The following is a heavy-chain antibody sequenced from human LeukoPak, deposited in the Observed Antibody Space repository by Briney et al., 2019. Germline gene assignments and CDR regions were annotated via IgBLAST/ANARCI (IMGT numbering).Heavy chain of an antibody. CDR2: INPNSGGT. D-gene: IGHD5-12*01. CDR1: GYTFTGYY. Sequence: ASMKVSCKASGYTFTGYYMHWVRQAPGQGLEWMGWINPNSGGTNYAQKFQGRVTMTRDTSISTAYMELSRLRSDDTAVYYCARDSSAITWSLATSNRPDYWGQGILVTVSS. J-gene: IGHJ4*02. V-gene: IGHV1-2*02. CDR3: ARDSSAITWSLATSNRPDY.